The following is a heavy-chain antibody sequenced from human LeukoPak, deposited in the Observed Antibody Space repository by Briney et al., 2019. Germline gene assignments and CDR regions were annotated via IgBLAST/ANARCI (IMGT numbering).Heavy chain of an antibody. V-gene: IGHV1-18*01. D-gene: IGHD1-14*01. CDR3: ARARIDY. J-gene: IGHJ4*02. Sequence: ASVKVSCKASGYTFTSYGISWVRQAPGQGLEWMGWSSAYNGNRNYAQNFQGRVTMTTDTSTSTAYMELRSLRSDDTAVYCCARARIDYWGQGTLVTVSS. CDR1: GYTFTSYG. CDR2: SSAYNGNR.